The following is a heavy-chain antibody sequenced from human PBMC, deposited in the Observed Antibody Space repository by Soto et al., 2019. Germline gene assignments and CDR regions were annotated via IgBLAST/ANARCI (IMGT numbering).Heavy chain of an antibody. V-gene: IGHV1-46*03. Sequence: ASVKVSCKASGYIFTNYYIHWVRQAPGQGLEWMGIINLSADRTSYAQKFLGRFTVTMDTSTSTVYMELGSLRSEDTAVYYCVRDPSSGYRSFDYWGQVTLVTVS. D-gene: IGHD3-22*01. CDR2: INLSADRT. J-gene: IGHJ4*02. CDR1: GYIFTNYY. CDR3: VRDPSSGYRSFDY.